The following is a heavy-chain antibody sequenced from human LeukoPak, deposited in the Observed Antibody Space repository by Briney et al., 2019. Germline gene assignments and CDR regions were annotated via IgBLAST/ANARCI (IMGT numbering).Heavy chain of an antibody. CDR1: GFTFSSHD. Sequence: GGSLRLSCVAPGFTFSSHDMSWVRQAPGKGLEWVSDISGSGGHTYYADSVKGRFTISRDNSKNTVYLQMNSQRAEDTAVYYCARARISSSGGGMDVWGRGTTVTVSS. J-gene: IGHJ6*02. D-gene: IGHD6-13*01. CDR3: ARARISSSGGGMDV. CDR2: ISGSGGHT. V-gene: IGHV3-23*01.